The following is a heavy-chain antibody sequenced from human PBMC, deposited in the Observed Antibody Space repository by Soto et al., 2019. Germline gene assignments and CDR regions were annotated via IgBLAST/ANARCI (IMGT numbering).Heavy chain of an antibody. CDR3: ARDNSNMVRGVPFWWFDP. D-gene: IGHD3-10*01. J-gene: IGHJ5*02. V-gene: IGHV1-46*01. CDR1: GFSFSIYW. Sequence: ASVKFACKASGFSFSIYWLHSVREAPGQGLEWMGLINPSGDFTIYAQKFQGRLTMTRDTATTTVYMELSSLRFEDTAVYYCARDNSNMVRGVPFWWFDPWGQGTLVTVHS. CDR2: INPSGDFT.